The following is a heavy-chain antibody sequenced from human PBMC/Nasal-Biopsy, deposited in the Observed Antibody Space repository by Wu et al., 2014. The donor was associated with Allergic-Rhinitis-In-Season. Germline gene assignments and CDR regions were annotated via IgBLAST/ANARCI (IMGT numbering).Heavy chain of an antibody. D-gene: IGHD1-14*01. CDR3: ARERVYPGPGDFYYYMDV. J-gene: IGHJ6*03. CDR2: ISGSGDNT. V-gene: IGHV3-23*01. CDR1: GFTFSTYA. Sequence: LRLSCAASGFTFSTYALTWVRHAPGKGLEWVSGISGSGDNTYYADSVKGRFTISRDSSKNTLYLEMNSLRAEDTSVYYCARERVYPGPGDFYYYMDVWGKGTTVTVSS.